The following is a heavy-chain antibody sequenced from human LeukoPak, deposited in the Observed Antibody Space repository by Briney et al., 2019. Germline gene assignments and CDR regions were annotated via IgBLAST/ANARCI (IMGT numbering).Heavy chain of an antibody. CDR1: GYTFISYA. CDR2: INVGKGNT. V-gene: IGHV1-3*01. J-gene: IGHJ3*02. CDR3: ARPRTGAFDI. Sequence: ASVKVSCKASGYTFISYAMHWVRQAPGQRPEWMGWINVGKGNTKYAQKFQGRVTISRDTSARVVYLELNSLKFEDTSMYYCARPRTGAFDIWGQGTMVTVSS. D-gene: IGHD3/OR15-3a*01.